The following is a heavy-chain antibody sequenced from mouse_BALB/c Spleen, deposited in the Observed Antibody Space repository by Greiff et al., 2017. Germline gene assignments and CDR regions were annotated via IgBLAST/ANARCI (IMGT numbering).Heavy chain of an antibody. Sequence: EVKVEESGGGLVKPGGSLKLSCAASGFAFSSYDMSWVRQTPEKRLEWVAYISSGGGSTYYPDTVKGRFTISRDNAKNTLYLQMSSLKSEDTAMYYCARRVTTVSYWYFDVWGAGTTVTVSS. CDR1: GFAFSSYD. D-gene: IGHD1-1*01. J-gene: IGHJ1*01. CDR3: ARRVTTVSYWYFDV. V-gene: IGHV5-12-1*01. CDR2: ISSGGGST.